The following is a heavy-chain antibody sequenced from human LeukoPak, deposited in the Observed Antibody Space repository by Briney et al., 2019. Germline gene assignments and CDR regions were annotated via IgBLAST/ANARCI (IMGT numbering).Heavy chain of an antibody. CDR3: AKDREGSYGDYVRFQH. V-gene: IGHV3-23*01. J-gene: IGHJ1*01. Sequence: PGGSLRLSCAASGFTFSSYSMNWARQAPGKGLEWVSAISGSGGSTYYADSVKGRFTISRDNSKNTLYLQMNSLRAEDTAVYYCAKDREGSYGDYVRFQHWGQGTLVTVSS. CDR1: GFTFSSYS. D-gene: IGHD4-17*01. CDR2: ISGSGGST.